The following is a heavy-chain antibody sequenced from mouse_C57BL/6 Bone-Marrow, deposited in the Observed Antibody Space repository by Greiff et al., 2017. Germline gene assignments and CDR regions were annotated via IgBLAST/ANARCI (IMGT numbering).Heavy chain of an antibody. CDR2: INPNNGGT. Sequence: VQLQQSGPELVKPGASVKISCKASGYTFTDYYMNWVKQSHGKSLEWIGDINPNNGGTSYNQKFKGKATLTVDKSSSTAYMELRSLTSEDSAVYDCARNGYYRRRNYFDYWGQGTTLTVSS. CDR1: GYTFTDYY. D-gene: IGHD2-3*01. J-gene: IGHJ2*01. V-gene: IGHV1-26*01. CDR3: ARNGYYRRRNYFDY.